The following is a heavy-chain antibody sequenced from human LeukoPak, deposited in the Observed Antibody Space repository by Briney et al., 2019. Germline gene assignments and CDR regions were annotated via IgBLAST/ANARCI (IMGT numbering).Heavy chain of an antibody. CDR2: ISGSGGST. CDR1: GFTFGDHA. V-gene: IGHV3-23*01. J-gene: IGHJ4*02. CDR3: AKDRVPWELLPFDY. D-gene: IGHD1-26*01. Sequence: PGGSLRLSCTTSGFTFGDHAMSWVRQAPGKGLEWVSAISGSGGSTYYADSVKGRFTISRDNSKNTLYLQMNSLRAEDTAVYYCAKDRVPWELLPFDYWGQGTLVTVSS.